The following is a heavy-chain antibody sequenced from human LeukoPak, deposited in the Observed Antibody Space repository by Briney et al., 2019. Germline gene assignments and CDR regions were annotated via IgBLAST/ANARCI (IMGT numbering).Heavy chain of an antibody. CDR2: IDPSDSYT. J-gene: IGHJ6*04. Sequence: GESLKISCKGSGYSFTSYWISWGRQMPGKGVEWMGRIDPSDSYTNYSPSFQGHVTISADKSISTAYLQWSSLKASDTAMYYCARLTVVVPAAHYYYYGMDVWGKGTTVTVSS. CDR3: ARLTVVVPAAHYYYYGMDV. D-gene: IGHD2-2*01. V-gene: IGHV5-10-1*01. CDR1: GYSFTSYW.